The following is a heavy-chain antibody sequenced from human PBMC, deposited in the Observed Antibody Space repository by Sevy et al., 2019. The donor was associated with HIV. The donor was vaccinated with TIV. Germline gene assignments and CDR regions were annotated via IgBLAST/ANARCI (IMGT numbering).Heavy chain of an antibody. D-gene: IGHD3-22*01. Sequence: ASVKVSCKVSGYTLTELSMHWVRQVPGKGLEWMGSFDPEDDETIYAQKFQGRVTMTRDTSISTAYMELSRLRSDDTAVYYCARARDLYYYDSSGYYWDYWGQGTLVTVSS. CDR3: ARARDLYYYDSSGYYWDY. V-gene: IGHV1-24*01. CDR2: FDPEDDET. J-gene: IGHJ4*02. CDR1: GYTLTELS.